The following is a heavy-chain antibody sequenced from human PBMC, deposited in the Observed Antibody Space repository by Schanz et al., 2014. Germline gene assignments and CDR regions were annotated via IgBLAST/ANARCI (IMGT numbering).Heavy chain of an antibody. CDR2: IWNNGVTK. Sequence: QVQLVESGGGLVQPGGSLRLSCAASGFSFSSYSMNWVRQAPGKGLEWVAVIWNNGVTKYYADSVRGRFTISRDRFQNTLYLRMSSLRAEDTAVYYCARPRFDYGEVDYWGQGTLVTVSS. J-gene: IGHJ4*02. CDR3: ARPRFDYGEVDY. D-gene: IGHD4-17*01. V-gene: IGHV3-33*08. CDR1: GFSFSSYS.